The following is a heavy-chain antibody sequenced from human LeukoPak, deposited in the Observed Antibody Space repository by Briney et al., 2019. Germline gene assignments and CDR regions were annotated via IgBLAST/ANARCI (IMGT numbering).Heavy chain of an antibody. V-gene: IGHV4-61*01. CDR3: ARFPYSGISHYFDY. J-gene: IGHJ4*02. Sequence: PSETLSLTCTVSGGSVSSGSYYWSWIRQPPGKGLEWIGYIYYSGSTNYNPSLKSRVTISVDTSKNQFSLKLSSVTAADTAVYYCARFPYSGISHYFDYWGQGALVTVSS. CDR1: GGSVSSGSYY. CDR2: IYYSGST. D-gene: IGHD1-26*01.